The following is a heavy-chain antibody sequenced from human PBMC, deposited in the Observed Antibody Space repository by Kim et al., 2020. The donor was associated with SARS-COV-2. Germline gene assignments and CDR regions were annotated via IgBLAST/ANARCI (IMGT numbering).Heavy chain of an antibody. Sequence: GGSLRLSCAASGFTLSEFWMGWVRQAPGKGLEWVASIREDGSEKFYVDSVKGRFTISSDNAKNSLSLQMNSLRPEDTAVYYCARLVGLTLEFDYWGQGTLVTVSP. J-gene: IGHJ4*02. CDR1: GFTLSEFW. D-gene: IGHD1-26*01. V-gene: IGHV3-7*03. CDR2: IREDGSEK. CDR3: ARLVGLTLEFDY.